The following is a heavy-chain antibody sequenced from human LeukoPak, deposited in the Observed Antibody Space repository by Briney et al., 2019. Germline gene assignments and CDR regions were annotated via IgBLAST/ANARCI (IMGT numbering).Heavy chain of an antibody. V-gene: IGHV3-23*01. CDR2: ITGSGGTT. D-gene: IGHD1-26*01. Sequence: GGSLRLSCAASGFTFSSYAMSWVRQAPGKGLKWVSAITGSGGTTYYAGAAKGRFTISRDNSKNTLYLQMNSLRVEDTAVYYCAKGGLNAFDIWGQGTVVTVSS. J-gene: IGHJ3*02. CDR3: AKGGLNAFDI. CDR1: GFTFSSYA.